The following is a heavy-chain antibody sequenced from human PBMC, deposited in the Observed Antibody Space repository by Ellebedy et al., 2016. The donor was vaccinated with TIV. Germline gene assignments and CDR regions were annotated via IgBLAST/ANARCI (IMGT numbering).Heavy chain of an antibody. Sequence: GESLKISCAASGFTVSSHYMSWVRQAPGKGLEWVSVFYLGGSTYYADSVRGRFTISRDNSKNTVYLQMNSLRVEDTAVYYCARGDGYNYWVYWGQGTLVTVSS. J-gene: IGHJ4*02. D-gene: IGHD5-24*01. CDR1: GFTVSSHY. V-gene: IGHV3-53*01. CDR3: ARGDGYNYWVY. CDR2: FYLGGST.